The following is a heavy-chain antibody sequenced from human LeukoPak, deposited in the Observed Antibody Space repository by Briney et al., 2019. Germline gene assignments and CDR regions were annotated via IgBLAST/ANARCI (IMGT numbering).Heavy chain of an antibody. Sequence: SETLSLTCTVSGGSISSYYWSWIRQPPGKGLEWIGYIYYSGSTNYNPSLKSRVTISVDTSNNQFSLKLSSVTAADTAVYYCARRHYYDSSGSYWYFDLWGRGTLVTVSS. J-gene: IGHJ2*01. CDR1: GGSISSYY. CDR3: ARRHYYDSSGSYWYFDL. CDR2: IYYSGST. V-gene: IGHV4-59*08. D-gene: IGHD3-22*01.